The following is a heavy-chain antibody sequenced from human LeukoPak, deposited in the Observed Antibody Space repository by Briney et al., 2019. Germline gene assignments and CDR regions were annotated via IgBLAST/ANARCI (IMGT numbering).Heavy chain of an antibody. CDR1: GFTLSTNW. J-gene: IGHJ5*01. CDR3: ARDPAPQGWFDS. V-gene: IGHV3-74*01. Sequence: GGSLRLSYAASGFTLSTNWMHWVRQAPGKGLVWVSRINSEGSSTTYADSVKGRFTISRDNAKNILYLQMNSLKAEDTAVYHCARDPAPQGWFDSWGQGTLVTVSS. CDR2: INSEGSST.